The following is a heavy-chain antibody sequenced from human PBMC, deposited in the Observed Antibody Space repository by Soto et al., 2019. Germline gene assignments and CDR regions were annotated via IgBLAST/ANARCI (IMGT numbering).Heavy chain of an antibody. CDR1: GFTFSSYA. J-gene: IGHJ4*01. Sequence: EVQLLESGGGLVQPGGSLRLSCAASGFTFSSYAMSWVRRAPGKGLEWVSTISGSGANTFYADSVKGRFTISRDNSKTTLYQQMNSLRAEDTAVYYGAKRPLSIITFDYWCHGTLVTVSS. CDR2: ISGSGANT. D-gene: IGHD3-16*01. V-gene: IGHV3-23*01. CDR3: AKRPLSIITFDY.